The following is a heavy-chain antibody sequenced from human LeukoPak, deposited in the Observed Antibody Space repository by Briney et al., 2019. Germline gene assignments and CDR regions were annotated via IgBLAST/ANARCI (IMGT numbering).Heavy chain of an antibody. CDR3: ARGPLSVYFDY. CDR2: INHSGST. CDR1: GGSFSGYY. V-gene: IGHV4-34*01. J-gene: IGHJ4*02. Sequence: SETLSLTCAVYGGSFSGYYWSWIRQPPGKGLEWIGEINHSGSTNYNPSLKSRVTISVDTSKNQFSLKLSSVTAADTAVYYRARGPLSVYFDYWGQGTLVTVSS. D-gene: IGHD2/OR15-2a*01.